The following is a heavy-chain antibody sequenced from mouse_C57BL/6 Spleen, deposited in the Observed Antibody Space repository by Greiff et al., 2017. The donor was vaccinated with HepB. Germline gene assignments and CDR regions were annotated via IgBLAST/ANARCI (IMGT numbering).Heavy chain of an antibody. J-gene: IGHJ3*01. V-gene: IGHV5-17*01. CDR2: ISSGSSTI. CDR3: ARDGAYYSNYWFAY. D-gene: IGHD2-5*01. CDR1: GFTFSDYG. Sequence: EVQVVESGGGLVKPGGSLKLSCAASGFTFSDYGMHWVRQAPEKGLEWVAYISSGSSTIYYADTVKGRFTISRDNAKNTLFLQMTSLRSEDTAMYYCARDGAYYSNYWFAYWGQGTLVTVSA.